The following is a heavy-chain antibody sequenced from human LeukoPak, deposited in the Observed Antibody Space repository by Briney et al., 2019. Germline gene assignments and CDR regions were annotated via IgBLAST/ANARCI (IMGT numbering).Heavy chain of an antibody. CDR2: INHSGST. CDR3: ARVLRYCSGGSCYSPYNWFDP. J-gene: IGHJ5*02. CDR1: GGSFSGYY. V-gene: IGHV4-34*01. D-gene: IGHD2-15*01. Sequence: PSETLSLTCAVYGGSFSGYYWSWIRQPPGKGLEWIGEINHSGSTNYNPSLKSRVTISVDTSKNQFSLKLSSVTAADTAVYYCARVLRYCSGGSCYSPYNWFDPWGQGTLVTVSP.